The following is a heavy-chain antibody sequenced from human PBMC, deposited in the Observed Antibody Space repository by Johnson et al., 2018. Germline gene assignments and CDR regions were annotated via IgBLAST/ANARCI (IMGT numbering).Heavy chain of an antibody. CDR2: ISWNSGSR. Sequence: VQLVQSGGGLVQPGRSLRLSCAASGFTFDDYAMHWVRQAPGKGLEWVSGISWNSGSRGYADPVKGRLTISRAKAKNSLYMQMHGLRPEDTALYYCAKVGPGYCNNTSGYTVGGWYYGMDVWGQGTTVTVSS. D-gene: IGHD2-2*02. CDR1: GFTFDDYA. V-gene: IGHV3-9*01. CDR3: AKVGPGYCNNTSGYTVGGWYYGMDV. J-gene: IGHJ6*02.